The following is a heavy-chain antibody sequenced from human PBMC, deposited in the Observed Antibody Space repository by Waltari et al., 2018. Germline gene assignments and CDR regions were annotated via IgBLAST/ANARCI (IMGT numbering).Heavy chain of an antibody. CDR1: GLTVSSNY. V-gene: IGHV3-53*01. CDR3: AKGETTGWYRCFDY. J-gene: IGHJ4*02. Sequence: EVQLVASGGGLIQPGGSLSLSCAASGLTVSSNYMSWVRQAPGKGLEWVSVIYSGGSTYYADSVKGRFSISRDNSKNTVYLQMDSLRAEDTAVYHCAKGETTGWYRCFDYWGQGTQVTVSS. CDR2: IYSGGST. D-gene: IGHD6-19*01.